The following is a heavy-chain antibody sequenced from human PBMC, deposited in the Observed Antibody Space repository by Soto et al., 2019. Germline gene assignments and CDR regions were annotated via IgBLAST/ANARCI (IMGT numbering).Heavy chain of an antibody. CDR2: INHSGST. V-gene: IGHV4-34*01. CDR3: ASPQGWYSPRLGDWFDP. Sequence: PSETLSLTCAVYGGSFSGYYWSWIRQPPGKGLEWIGEINHSGSTNYNPSLKSRVTISVDTSKNQFSLKLSSVTAADTAVYYCASPQGWYSPRLGDWFDPWGQGTLVT. J-gene: IGHJ5*02. D-gene: IGHD6-19*01. CDR1: GGSFSGYY.